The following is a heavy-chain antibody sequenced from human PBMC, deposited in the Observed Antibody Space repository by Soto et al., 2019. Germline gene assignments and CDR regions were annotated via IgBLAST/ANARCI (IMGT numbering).Heavy chain of an antibody. CDR2: ISSSSSYI. D-gene: IGHD5-12*01. CDR3: ARAIPEERGYDLNDAFDI. J-gene: IGHJ3*02. CDR1: GFTFSSYS. V-gene: IGHV3-21*01. Sequence: GGSLRLSCAASGFTFSSYSMNWVRQAPGKGLEWVSSISSSSSYIYYADSVKGRFTISRDNAKNSLYLQMNSLRAEDTAVYYCARAIPEERGYDLNDAFDIWGQGTMVTVSS.